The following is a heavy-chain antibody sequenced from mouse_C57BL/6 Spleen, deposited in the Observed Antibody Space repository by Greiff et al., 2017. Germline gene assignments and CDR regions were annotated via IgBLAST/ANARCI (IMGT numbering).Heavy chain of an antibody. Sequence: QVQLQQSGAELVKPGASVKISCKASGYAFSSYWMNWVKQRPGKGLEWIGQIYPGDGDTNYNGKFKGKATLTADKSSSTAYMQLSSLTSEDSAVYFCARDGGVTTGYYAMDYWGQGTSVTVSS. CDR2: IYPGDGDT. J-gene: IGHJ4*01. V-gene: IGHV1-80*01. CDR1: GYAFSSYW. CDR3: ARDGGVTTGYYAMDY. D-gene: IGHD2-2*01.